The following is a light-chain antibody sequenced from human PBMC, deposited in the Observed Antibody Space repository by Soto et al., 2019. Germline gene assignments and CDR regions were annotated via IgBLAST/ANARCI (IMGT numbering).Light chain of an antibody. V-gene: IGKV1-5*03. Sequence: DIQMTQSPSTLSASVGDRVTITCRASQSISSWLAWFQQKPGKAPKLPIFKASTLESGVPSRFSGSGSGTEFTLTISSLQPDDFATYYCQQYSSNSRTFGQGTKVEIK. CDR2: KAS. J-gene: IGKJ1*01. CDR3: QQYSSNSRT. CDR1: QSISSW.